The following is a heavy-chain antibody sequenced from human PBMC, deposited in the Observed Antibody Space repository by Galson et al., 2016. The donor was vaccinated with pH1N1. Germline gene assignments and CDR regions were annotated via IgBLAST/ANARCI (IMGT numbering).Heavy chain of an antibody. D-gene: IGHD4-17*01. V-gene: IGHV5-51*03. Sequence: QSGAEVKKPGESLKISCKASGYSSTSYWIAWVRQVPGKGLEWVGVVNPGGSTIRYSPPFQGQVIISNDKSINTAYLQWISLKASDTATYYCARQYDFGDYRGDAFDIWGQGTMVIVSS. CDR3: ARQYDFGDYRGDAFDI. CDR1: GYSSTSYW. J-gene: IGHJ3*02. CDR2: VNPGGSTI.